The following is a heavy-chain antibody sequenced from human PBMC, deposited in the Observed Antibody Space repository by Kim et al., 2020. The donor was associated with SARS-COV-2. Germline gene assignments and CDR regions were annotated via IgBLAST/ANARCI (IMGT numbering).Heavy chain of an antibody. CDR2: AT. Sequence: ATTYAASVKGRFTISRDESQNTAYLQLNSLKTEDTAVYYCQYQLPYGAFDLWGQGTMVTVSS. D-gene: IGHD2-2*02. V-gene: IGHV3-73*01. J-gene: IGHJ3*01. CDR3: QYQLPYGAFDL.